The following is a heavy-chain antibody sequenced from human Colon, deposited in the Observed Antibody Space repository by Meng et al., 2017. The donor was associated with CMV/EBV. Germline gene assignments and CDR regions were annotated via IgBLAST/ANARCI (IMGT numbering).Heavy chain of an antibody. CDR2: IQSDGNT. D-gene: IGHD1-26*01. J-gene: IGHJ4*02. CDR1: GAPISNFF. Sequence: QLQLQESGPGLGRPSEPLSLTCRVPGAPISNFFWSWIRQSAGMRLEWIGRIQSDGNTYYNPSLKSRVTVSQDTSKNQISLRLRSVTAADTAVYYCATGSGDFDHWGQGTLVTVSS. V-gene: IGHV4-4*07. CDR3: ATGSGDFDH.